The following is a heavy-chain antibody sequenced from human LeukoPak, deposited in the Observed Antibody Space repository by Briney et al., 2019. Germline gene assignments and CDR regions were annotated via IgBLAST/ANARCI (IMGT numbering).Heavy chain of an antibody. J-gene: IGHJ4*02. CDR3: ARDGYASGSHDY. CDR1: GFTFSSYA. CDR2: IKEDGNRK. Sequence: GGSLRLSCAASGFTFSSYAMSWVPQAPGTGLEWVANIKEDGNRKHYVDSVKGRFTISRDNAKSSLYLQMNSLRVEDTAVYYCARDGYASGSHDYWGQGTLVTVSP. V-gene: IGHV3-7*04. D-gene: IGHD3-10*01.